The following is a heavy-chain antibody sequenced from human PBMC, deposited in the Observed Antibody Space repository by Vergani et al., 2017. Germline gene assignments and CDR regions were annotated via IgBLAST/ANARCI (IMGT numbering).Heavy chain of an antibody. V-gene: IGHV6-1*01. J-gene: IGHJ6*03. CDR1: GDRVSNKSAG. D-gene: IGHD3-22*01. Sequence: QVQLQESGPGLVKPSQTLSLTCAISGDRVSNKSAGWNWIRQSPSRGLEWLGRTYFMSKWYNDYAASVKSRMTINSDTSKNLFSLQLQSVTPEDTAVYYCAREDISLTVEGDNYMDIWGKGTTVTVSS. CDR3: AREDISLTVEGDNYMDI. CDR2: TYFMSKWYN.